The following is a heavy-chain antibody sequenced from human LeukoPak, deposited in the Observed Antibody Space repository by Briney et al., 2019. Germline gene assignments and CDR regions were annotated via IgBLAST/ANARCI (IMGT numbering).Heavy chain of an antibody. CDR2: IYYSGST. J-gene: IGHJ3*02. V-gene: IGHV4-59*01. CDR1: GGSMSSYY. D-gene: IGHD5-24*01. CDR3: ARDGYNGAFDI. Sequence: SETLSLPCTVSGGSMSSYYWSWIRQPPGGGLEWIGYIYYSGSTNYNPSLKSRVTISVDTSKNQFSLKLSSVTAADTAVYYCARDGYNGAFDIWGQGTMVTVSS.